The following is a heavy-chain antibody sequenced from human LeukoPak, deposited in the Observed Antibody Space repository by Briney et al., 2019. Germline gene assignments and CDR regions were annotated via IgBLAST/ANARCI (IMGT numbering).Heavy chain of an antibody. CDR3: ATSGSYDISTFDY. CDR2: FDPEDGET. V-gene: IGHV1-24*01. CDR1: GYTLTELS. D-gene: IGHD3-9*01. Sequence: EASVKVSCKVSGYTLTELSMHWVRQAPGKGPEWMGGFDPEDGETIYAQKFQGRVTMTEDTSTDTAYMELSSLRSEDTAVYYCATSGSYDISTFDYWGQGTLVTVSS. J-gene: IGHJ4*02.